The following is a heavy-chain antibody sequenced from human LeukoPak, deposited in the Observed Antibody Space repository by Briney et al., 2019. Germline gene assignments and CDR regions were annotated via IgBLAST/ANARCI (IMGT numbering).Heavy chain of an antibody. CDR1: GLTFSTYS. V-gene: IGHV3-23*01. D-gene: IGHD6-19*01. CDR2: IYNSGAKI. J-gene: IGHJ4*02. Sequence: GGSLRHSCAVSGLTFSTYSMTWVRQGPGKGLEWVSSIYNSGAKIFYADSVKGRFTISRDNSKNMLYLQTNSLRVEDTAVYYCAKDVAPDSGWDLDYWGQGTLVTVSS. CDR3: AKDVAPDSGWDLDY.